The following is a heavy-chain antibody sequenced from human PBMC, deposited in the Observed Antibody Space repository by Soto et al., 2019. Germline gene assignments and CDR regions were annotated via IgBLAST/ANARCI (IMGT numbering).Heavy chain of an antibody. J-gene: IGHJ2*01. V-gene: IGHV3-30-3*01. Sequence: QVQLVESGGGVVQPGRSLRLSCAASGFTFSSYAMHWVRQAPGKGLEWVAVISYDGSNKYYADSVKGRFTISRDNSKNTLDLQMNSLRAEDTAVYYCARGAWYFDLWGRGTLVTVSS. CDR3: ARGAWYFDL. CDR1: GFTFSSYA. CDR2: ISYDGSNK.